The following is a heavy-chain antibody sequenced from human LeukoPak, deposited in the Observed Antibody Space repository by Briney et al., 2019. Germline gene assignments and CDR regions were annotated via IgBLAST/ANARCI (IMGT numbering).Heavy chain of an antibody. V-gene: IGHV3-33*01. CDR2: IWYDGSNK. CDR3: ARVIAAAEDAFDI. Sequence: GGSLRLSCAASGFTFSSYGMHWVRQAPGKGLEWVAVIWYDGSNKYYADSVKGRFTISRDNSKNTLYLQMNSLRAEDTAVYYCARVIAAAEDAFDIWGQGTMVTVSS. CDR1: GFTFSSYG. J-gene: IGHJ3*02. D-gene: IGHD6-13*01.